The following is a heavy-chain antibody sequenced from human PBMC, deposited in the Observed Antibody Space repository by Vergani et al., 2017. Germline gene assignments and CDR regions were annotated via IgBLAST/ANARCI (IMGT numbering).Heavy chain of an antibody. CDR1: GRSMSGYY. J-gene: IGHJ5*02. V-gene: IGHV4-59*01. D-gene: IGHD3-10*01. CDR2: LYHSGST. CDR3: GRVADFYGLGGRLLDL. Sequence: QVRLQESGPGLVKPSETLSLTCSVSGRSMSGYYWSWIRQPPGKELEWIGYLYHSGSTNYNPSLETRVTISGDTSKNQFSLKLNSVTAADTAVYSWGRVADFYGLGGRLLDLWGQGILVTVSS.